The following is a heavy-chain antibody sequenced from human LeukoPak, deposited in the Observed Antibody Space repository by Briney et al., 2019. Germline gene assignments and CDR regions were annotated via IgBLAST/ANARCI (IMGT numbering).Heavy chain of an antibody. J-gene: IGHJ4*02. Sequence: SETLSLTCTVFGGSISSSSYYWGWIRQPPGKGLEWIGSIHYSGSTYYNPSLKSRVTISVDTSKNQFSLKLSSVTAADTAVYYCARGRGSSGYYDYFDYWGQGTLVTVSS. CDR3: ARGRGSSGYYDYFDY. D-gene: IGHD3-22*01. V-gene: IGHV4-39*07. CDR1: GGSISSSSYY. CDR2: IHYSGST.